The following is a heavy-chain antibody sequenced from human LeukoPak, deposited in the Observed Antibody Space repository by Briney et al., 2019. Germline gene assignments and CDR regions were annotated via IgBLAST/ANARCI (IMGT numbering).Heavy chain of an antibody. Sequence: PSETLSLTCTVSGGSISSYYWSWIRQPPGKGLEWIGYIYYSGSTNYNPSLKSRVTISVDTSKTQFSLKLSSVTAAVTAVYYCARLELMVFDYWGQGTLVTVSS. J-gene: IGHJ4*02. V-gene: IGHV4-59*08. CDR2: IYYSGST. CDR1: GGSISSYY. CDR3: ARLELMVFDY. D-gene: IGHD2-8*01.